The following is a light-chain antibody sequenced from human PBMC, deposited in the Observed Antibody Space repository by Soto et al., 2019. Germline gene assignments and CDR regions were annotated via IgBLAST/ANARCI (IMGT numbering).Light chain of an antibody. CDR1: SSNIGAGYN. CDR2: GDS. CDR3: QSYDSSLSGWL. J-gene: IGLJ3*02. Sequence: QSVLTQPPSVCGAPEQRVTISCNGSSSNIGAGYNVHWYQQVPGTAPKLLIYGDSNRPSGVPDRFSGSKSGTSASLAITGLHAEDEADYYCQSYDSSLSGWLFGGGTKLTVL. V-gene: IGLV1-40*01.